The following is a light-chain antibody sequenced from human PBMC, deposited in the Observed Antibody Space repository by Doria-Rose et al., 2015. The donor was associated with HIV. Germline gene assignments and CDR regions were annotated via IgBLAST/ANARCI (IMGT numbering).Light chain of an antibody. J-gene: IGKJ1*01. V-gene: IGKV3-20*01. Sequence: TQSPGTPSLSPGERATLSCRASQSFSSTYLAWYQQKPGQAPSLLIYDGSTRATGIPDRFSASGSGTDFTLTINRLEPEDFALYCCHQYGTSWTFGQGTKVEI. CDR3: HQYGTSWT. CDR1: QSFSSTY. CDR2: DGS.